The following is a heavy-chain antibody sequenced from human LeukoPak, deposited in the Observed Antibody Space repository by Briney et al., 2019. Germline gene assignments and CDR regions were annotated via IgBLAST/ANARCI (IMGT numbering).Heavy chain of an antibody. J-gene: IGHJ3*02. CDR3: ARAKSDRTLFDACDI. V-gene: IGHV3-21*01. Sequence: PGGSLRLSCAGSGFTFSSYSMNWVRQAPGKGLEWVSSISSSSIYIYDADSVKGRFTISRDNDKNSLYLQLNSLKAEDTAVYYCARAKSDRTLFDACDIWGQGTMVTVSS. D-gene: IGHD1-14*01. CDR2: ISSSSIYI. CDR1: GFTFSSYS.